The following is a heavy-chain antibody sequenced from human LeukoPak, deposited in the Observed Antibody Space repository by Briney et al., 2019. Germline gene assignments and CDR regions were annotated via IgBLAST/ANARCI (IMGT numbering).Heavy chain of an antibody. D-gene: IGHD3-16*01. Sequence: SETLSLTCTVSGGSISSYYWSWIRQPPGKGLEWIGYIYYSGSTYKNPSLKSRVTISIDTSKNQFSLKLNSVTAADTAVFYCAREPITSGGNDAFDIWGQGTMVTVSS. CDR3: AREPITSGGNDAFDI. CDR2: IYYSGST. V-gene: IGHV4-4*08. J-gene: IGHJ3*02. CDR1: GGSISSYY.